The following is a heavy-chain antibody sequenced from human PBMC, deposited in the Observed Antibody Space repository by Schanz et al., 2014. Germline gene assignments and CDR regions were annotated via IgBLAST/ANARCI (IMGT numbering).Heavy chain of an antibody. CDR3: LAPDYGMDV. V-gene: IGHV3-48*01. CDR1: GITFSSHS. Sequence: VQLVESGGGLVKPGGFLRLSCAASGITFSSHSFNWVRQAPGKGLEWISYITYNGGTIYYADSVKGRFTISRDNSKNSLFLQMNSLRAEDTAVYYCLAPDYGMDVWGQGTTVTVSS. CDR2: ITYNGGTI. J-gene: IGHJ6*02.